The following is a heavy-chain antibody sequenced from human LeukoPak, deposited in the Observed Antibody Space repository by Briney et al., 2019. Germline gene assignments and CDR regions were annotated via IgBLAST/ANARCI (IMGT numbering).Heavy chain of an antibody. V-gene: IGHV3-7*01. CDR1: GFSFTTYW. CDR2: INQDGTEK. J-gene: IGHJ4*02. Sequence: GGSLRLSCAASGFSFTTYWMSWVRQAPGKGLEWVANINQDGTEKYYVDSVKGRFTISRDNAKNSLYLQMNSLRVEDTAVYYCAKLAKHFYGSETYYFFEHWGQGTPVTASS. D-gene: IGHD3-10*01. CDR3: AKLAKHFYGSETYYFFEH.